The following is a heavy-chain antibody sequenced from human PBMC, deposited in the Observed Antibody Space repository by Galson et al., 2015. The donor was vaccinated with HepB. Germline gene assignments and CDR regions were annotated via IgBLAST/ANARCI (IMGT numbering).Heavy chain of an antibody. CDR1: GLSFSTSA. Sequence: SLRLSCAASGLSFSTSAMSWVRQAPGERLEWVSTIGHRGGAIFYADSVKGRFTTSRDNSKNTLYLQMNSLRAEDTAVYYCAKDVNLGYYDSSGYYYFDYWGQGTLVTVSS. J-gene: IGHJ4*02. CDR2: IGHRGGAI. V-gene: IGHV3-23*01. CDR3: AKDVNLGYYDSSGYYYFDY. D-gene: IGHD3-22*01.